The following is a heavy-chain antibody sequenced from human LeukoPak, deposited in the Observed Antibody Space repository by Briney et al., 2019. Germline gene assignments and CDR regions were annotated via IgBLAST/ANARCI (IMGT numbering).Heavy chain of an antibody. Sequence: GGSLRLSCAASGFTFSSYWMHWVRQAPGKGLVWVSGINSDGTSPIYADSVKGRFTISRDNAKKTLYLQMNSLRAEGTAVYYCAKDHDYYGLESYWGQGTLVTVSS. CDR3: AKDHDYYGLESY. CDR1: GFTFSSYW. CDR2: INSDGTSP. V-gene: IGHV3-74*01. J-gene: IGHJ4*02. D-gene: IGHD3-10*01.